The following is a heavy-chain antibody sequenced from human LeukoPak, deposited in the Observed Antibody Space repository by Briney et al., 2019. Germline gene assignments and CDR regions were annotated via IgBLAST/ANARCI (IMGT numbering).Heavy chain of an antibody. D-gene: IGHD3-3*01. CDR3: ARYRYDFWSGYPPPGYFDY. Sequence: GGSLRLSCAASGFTFSSYWMSWVRQAPGKGLEWVANIKQDGSEKYYVDSVKGRFTISRDNAKNSLYLQMNSLRAEDTAVYYCARYRYDFWSGYPPPGYFDYWGQGILVTVSS. CDR2: IKQDGSEK. CDR1: GFTFSSYW. J-gene: IGHJ4*02. V-gene: IGHV3-7*01.